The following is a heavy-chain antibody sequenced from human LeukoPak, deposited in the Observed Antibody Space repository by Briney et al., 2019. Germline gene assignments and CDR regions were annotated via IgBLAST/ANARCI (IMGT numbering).Heavy chain of an antibody. CDR1: GGSISTYY. CDR3: ARSYSGSYYYYGMDV. D-gene: IGHD1-26*01. CDR2: IYYSGST. Sequence: SETLSLTCTVSGGSISTYYWSWIRQPPGKGLEWIGYIYYSGSTNYNPSLKSRVTISVDTSKNQFSLKLSSVTAADTAVYYCARSYSGSYYYYGMDVWGQGTTVTVSS. J-gene: IGHJ6*02. V-gene: IGHV4-59*01.